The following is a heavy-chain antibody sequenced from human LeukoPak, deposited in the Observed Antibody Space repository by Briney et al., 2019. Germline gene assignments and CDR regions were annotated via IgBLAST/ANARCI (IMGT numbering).Heavy chain of an antibody. CDR1: GYTFTSYY. Sequence: ASVKVSCKASGYTFTSYYMHWVRQAPGQGLEWMGIINPSGGSTSYAQKFQGRVTMTRDMSTSTVYMELSSLRSEDTAVYYCARDPMVRGVPYYFDYWGQGTLVTVSS. CDR3: ARDPMVRGVPYYFDY. CDR2: INPSGGST. V-gene: IGHV1-46*01. J-gene: IGHJ4*02. D-gene: IGHD3-10*01.